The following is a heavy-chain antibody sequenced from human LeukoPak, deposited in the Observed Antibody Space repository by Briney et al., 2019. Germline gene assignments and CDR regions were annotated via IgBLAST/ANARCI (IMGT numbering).Heavy chain of an antibody. J-gene: IGHJ4*02. CDR1: GGSFSGYY. D-gene: IGHD6-19*01. CDR3: AGLAVAGNFDY. V-gene: IGHV4-34*01. CDR2: INHSGST. Sequence: ASETLSLTCAVYGGSFSGYYWSWIRQPPGKGLEWIGEINHSGSTNYNPSLKSRVTISVDTSKNQFSLKLSSVTAADTAVYYCAGLAVAGNFDYWGQGTLVTVSS.